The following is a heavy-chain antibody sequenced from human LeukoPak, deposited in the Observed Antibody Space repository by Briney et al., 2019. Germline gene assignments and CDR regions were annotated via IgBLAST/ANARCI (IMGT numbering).Heavy chain of an antibody. CDR1: GYTFTSYG. CDR3: ARDRYYYDSSGYYLFDY. Sequence: ASVKVSFKASGYTFTSYGISWVRQAPGQGLEWMGWISAYSGNTNYAQKFQGRVTMTTDTSTSTAYMELRSLRSDDTAVYYCARDRYYYDSSGYYLFDYWGQGTLVTVSS. V-gene: IGHV1-18*01. D-gene: IGHD3-22*01. CDR2: ISAYSGNT. J-gene: IGHJ4*02.